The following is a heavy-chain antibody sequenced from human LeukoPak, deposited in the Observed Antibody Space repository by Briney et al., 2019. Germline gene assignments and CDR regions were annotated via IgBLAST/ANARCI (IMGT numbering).Heavy chain of an antibody. Sequence: SETLSLTCTVSGGSISTYYWSWIRQPPGKGLEWIGYIYYSGSTNYNPSLTSRVTISVDTHKNQFSLKLRSVTAADSAVYYCARDQQLGVIDYWGQGTLVTVSS. D-gene: IGHD6-13*01. CDR1: GGSISTYY. CDR3: ARDQQLGVIDY. J-gene: IGHJ4*02. V-gene: IGHV4-59*01. CDR2: IYYSGST.